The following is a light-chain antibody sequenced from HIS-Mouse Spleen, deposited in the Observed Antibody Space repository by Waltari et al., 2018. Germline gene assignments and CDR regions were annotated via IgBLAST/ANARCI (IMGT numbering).Light chain of an antibody. CDR1: SSDVGGYNY. V-gene: IGLV2-14*03. CDR2: DFS. Sequence: QSALTQPASVSGSPGQSITISCTGTSSDVGGYNYVSWYHQHPGKAPKLIVYDFSNRPSGVSNRFSGSKSGNTASLTISGLQAEDEADYYCSSYTSSSTYVFGTGTKVTVL. CDR3: SSYTSSSTYV. J-gene: IGLJ1*01.